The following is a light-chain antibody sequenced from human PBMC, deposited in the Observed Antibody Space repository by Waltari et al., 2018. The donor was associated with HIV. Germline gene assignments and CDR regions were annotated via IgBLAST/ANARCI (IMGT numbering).Light chain of an antibody. V-gene: IGKV3-20*01. CDR1: QSISSRF. J-gene: IGKJ4*01. CDR2: GAS. CDR3: QQYEAWPHT. Sequence: DIVLTQSPGTLSLSPGERATLSCRARQSISSRFLAWYQQKLGQAPRLLIYGASSRAAGIPDRFSGSGSGTDFTLTITSPQSEDSAVYYCQQYEAWPHTFGGGTKVEIK.